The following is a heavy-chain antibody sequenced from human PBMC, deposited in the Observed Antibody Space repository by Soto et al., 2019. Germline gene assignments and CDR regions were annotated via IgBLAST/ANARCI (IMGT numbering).Heavy chain of an antibody. Sequence: EVQLLESGGGLVQPGGSLRLSCVASGFTFSTYAMNWVRQAPGKGLEWVSALSSSGGSTFYADSVKGRFTISRDNSKNTMVLQMNSLRSEDTAVYYGAKGSSGWYSFGFDPWGQGTLVTVSS. D-gene: IGHD6-19*01. CDR3: AKGSSGWYSFGFDP. CDR1: GFTFSTYA. CDR2: LSSSGGST. V-gene: IGHV3-23*01. J-gene: IGHJ5*02.